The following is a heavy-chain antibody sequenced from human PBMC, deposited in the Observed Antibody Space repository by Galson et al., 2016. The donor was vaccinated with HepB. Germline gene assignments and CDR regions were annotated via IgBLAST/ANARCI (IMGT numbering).Heavy chain of an antibody. V-gene: IGHV2-70*11. J-gene: IGHJ6*02. CDR1: GFSLSTSGMC. CDR3: ARTRYLLGRKEITPYYYYGMDV. CDR2: IDWDDDK. D-gene: IGHD3-16*01. Sequence: PALVKPPQTLTLTCTFSGFSLSTSGMCVSWIRQPPGKALEWLARIDWDDDKYYSTSLKTRLTISKDTSKNQVVLTMTNMDTVDTATYYCARTRYLLGRKEITPYYYYGMDVWGQGTTVTVSS.